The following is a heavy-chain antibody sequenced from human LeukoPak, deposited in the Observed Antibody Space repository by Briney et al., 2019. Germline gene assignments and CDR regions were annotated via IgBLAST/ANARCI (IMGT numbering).Heavy chain of an antibody. CDR3: AKSNGYGLVDI. Sequence: SETLSLTCAVYGGSFSGYYWGWVRRPPGKGLEWIGNIFYSGSTYYSPSLKSRVTISLDTSRNQFSLKLNSVTAADTAVYYCAKSNGYGLVDIWGQGTMVTVSS. CDR2: IFYSGST. V-gene: IGHV4-34*12. CDR1: GGSFSGYY. D-gene: IGHD3-10*01. J-gene: IGHJ3*02.